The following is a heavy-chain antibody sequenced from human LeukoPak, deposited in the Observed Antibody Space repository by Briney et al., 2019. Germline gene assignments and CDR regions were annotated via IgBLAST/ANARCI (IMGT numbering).Heavy chain of an antibody. CDR2: ISWDGGST. J-gene: IGHJ4*02. V-gene: IGHV3-43D*03. CDR1: GSTFDDYA. CDR3: AKDVRGSTSWYGLDY. D-gene: IGHD6-13*01. Sequence: PGGSLRLSCAAPGSTFDDYAMHWVRQAPGKGLEWVSLISWDGGSTYYAGSVKGRFTISRDNSKNSLYLQMNSLRPEDTALYYCAKDVRGSTSWYGLDYWGQGTLVTVSS.